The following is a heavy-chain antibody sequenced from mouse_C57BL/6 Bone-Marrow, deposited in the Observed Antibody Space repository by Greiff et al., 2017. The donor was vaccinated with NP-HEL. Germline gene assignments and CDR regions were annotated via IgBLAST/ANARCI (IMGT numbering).Heavy chain of an antibody. CDR3: ARDYYGSSLAWLAY. CDR1: GYTFTDYN. V-gene: IGHV1-18*01. D-gene: IGHD1-1*01. Sequence: VQLQQSGPELVKPGASVKIPCKASGYTFTDYNMDWVKQSHGKSLEWIGDINPNNGGTIYNQKFTGKATLTVDKSSSTAYMELRSLTSEDTAVYYCARDYYGSSLAWLAYWGQGTLVTVSA. J-gene: IGHJ3*01. CDR2: INPNNGGT.